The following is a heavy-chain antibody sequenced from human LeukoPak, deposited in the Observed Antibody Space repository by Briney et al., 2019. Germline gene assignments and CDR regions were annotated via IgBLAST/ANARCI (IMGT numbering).Heavy chain of an antibody. Sequence: GPTVKMSCKVSGYTFTDYYMHWVQQAPGKGLEWMGLVDPEDGETIYAEKFQGRVTITADTSTDTAYMELSSLRSEDTAVYYCAISMVRGVIHPNWGQGTLVTVSS. J-gene: IGHJ4*02. D-gene: IGHD3-10*01. CDR2: VDPEDGET. CDR1: GYTFTDYY. CDR3: AISMVRGVIHPN. V-gene: IGHV1-69-2*01.